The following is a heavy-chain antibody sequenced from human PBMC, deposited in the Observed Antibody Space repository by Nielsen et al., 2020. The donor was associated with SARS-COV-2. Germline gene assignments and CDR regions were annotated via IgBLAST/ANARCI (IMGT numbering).Heavy chain of an antibody. Sequence: GESLKISCAASGFTFSSYAMSWVRQAPGKGLEWVSVIYSGGSSTYYADSVKGRFTISRDNSKNTLYLQMNSLRAEDTAVYYCARRGYCSGGSCSDYYYYGMDVWGQGTTVTVSS. CDR1: GFTFSSYA. V-gene: IGHV3-23*03. J-gene: IGHJ6*02. D-gene: IGHD2-15*01. CDR2: IYSGGSST. CDR3: ARRGYCSGGSCSDYYYYGMDV.